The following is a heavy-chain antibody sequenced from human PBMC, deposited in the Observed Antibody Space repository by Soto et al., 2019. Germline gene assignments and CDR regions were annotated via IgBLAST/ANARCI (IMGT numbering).Heavy chain of an antibody. J-gene: IGHJ6*02. V-gene: IGHV3-7*01. D-gene: IGHD2-2*02. CDR2: IKQDGSEK. Sequence: GGSLRLSCAASGFTFSSYWMSWVRQAPGKGLEWVANIKQDGSEKYYVDSVKGRFTISRDNAKNSLYLQMNSLRAEDTAVYYCARDQIVVVPAAIWGGDSYYGMDVWGQGTTVTVSS. CDR3: ARDQIVVVPAAIWGGDSYYGMDV. CDR1: GFTFSSYW.